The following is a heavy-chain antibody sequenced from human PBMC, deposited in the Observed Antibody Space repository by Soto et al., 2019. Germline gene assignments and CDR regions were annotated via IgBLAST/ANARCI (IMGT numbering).Heavy chain of an antibody. CDR1: GFTFSSYG. J-gene: IGHJ4*02. Sequence: PGGSLRLSCAASGFTFSSYGMHWVRQAPGKGLEWVAVISYDGSNKYYADSVKGRFTISRDNSKNTLYLQMNSLRAEDTAVYYCAKDFRGVDYYDRSGYCFDYWGQGTLVTVSS. CDR3: AKDFRGVDYYDRSGYCFDY. CDR2: ISYDGSNK. V-gene: IGHV3-30*18. D-gene: IGHD3-22*01.